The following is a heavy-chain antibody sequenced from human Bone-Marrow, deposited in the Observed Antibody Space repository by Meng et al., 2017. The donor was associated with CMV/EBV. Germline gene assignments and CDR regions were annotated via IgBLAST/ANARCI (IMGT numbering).Heavy chain of an antibody. D-gene: IGHD6-13*01. CDR3: ARARGEQQLVILDAFDI. V-gene: IGHV3-48*03. CDR2: ISSSGSTI. CDR1: GFTFSSYE. Sequence: GGSLRLSCAASGFTFSSYEMNWVRQAPGKGLEWVSYISSSGSTIYYADSVKGRFTISRDNSKNTLYLQMNSLRAEDTAVYYCARARGEQQLVILDAFDIWGQGTMVTVSS. J-gene: IGHJ3*02.